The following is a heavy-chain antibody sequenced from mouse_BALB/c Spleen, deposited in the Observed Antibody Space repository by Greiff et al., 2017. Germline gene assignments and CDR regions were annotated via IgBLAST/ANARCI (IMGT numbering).Heavy chain of an antibody. CDR1: GYTFTSYY. J-gene: IGHJ4*01. V-gene: IGHV1S81*02. CDR2: INPSNGGT. Sequence: QVQLKQSGAELVKPGASVKLSCKASGYTFTSYYMYWVKQRPGQGLEWIGEINPSNGGTNFNEKFKSKATLTVDKSSSTAYMQLSSLTSEDSAVYYCTRSDDYAMDYWGQGTSVTVSS. CDR3: TRSDDYAMDY.